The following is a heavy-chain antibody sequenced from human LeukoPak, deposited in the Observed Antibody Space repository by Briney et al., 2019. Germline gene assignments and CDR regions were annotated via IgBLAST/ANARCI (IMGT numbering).Heavy chain of an antibody. Sequence: GGSLRLSCEASGFTFGSHAMYWVRQAPGKGLEWVAGIFGSGGSPHYADTVKGRFTISRDNSRNTVYLQINSLGAEDTAVYYCGKTTVGYSSGQKPAWPVDYWGQGTLVTVSS. CDR1: GFTFGSHA. J-gene: IGHJ4*02. V-gene: IGHV3-23*01. D-gene: IGHD5-18*01. CDR3: GKTTVGYSSGQKPAWPVDY. CDR2: IFGSGGSP.